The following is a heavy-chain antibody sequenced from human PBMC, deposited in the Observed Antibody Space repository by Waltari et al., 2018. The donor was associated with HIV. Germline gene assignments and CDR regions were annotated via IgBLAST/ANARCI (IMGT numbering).Heavy chain of an antibody. CDR2: FDPEQGNT. Sequence: QVPLVQSGAEVKKPGASVKVSCKVSGYTLSELSMHWVRQAPGKGLEWMGGFDPEQGNTLDAQNFQGRVTMTEDAATDTAYMELSSLRSEDTAVYYCTTEGLYCSGGTCYSRFDPWGQGTLVTVSS. CDR3: TTEGLYCSGGTCYSRFDP. V-gene: IGHV1-24*01. CDR1: GYTLSELS. J-gene: IGHJ5*02. D-gene: IGHD2-15*01.